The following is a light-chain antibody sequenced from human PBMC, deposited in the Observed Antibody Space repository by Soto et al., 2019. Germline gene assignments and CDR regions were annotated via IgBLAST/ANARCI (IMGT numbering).Light chain of an antibody. Sequence: QSVLTQPPSASGTPGQRVTISCSGSSSNIGRNFVYWYQQLPGTAPKLLIYRNNQRPSGVPDRFSGSKSGTSASLAISGLLSEDEADYYCAAGDDRVRSILGGWTKLTVL. CDR1: SSNIGRNF. CDR3: AAGDDRVRSI. V-gene: IGLV1-47*01. J-gene: IGLJ2*01. CDR2: RNN.